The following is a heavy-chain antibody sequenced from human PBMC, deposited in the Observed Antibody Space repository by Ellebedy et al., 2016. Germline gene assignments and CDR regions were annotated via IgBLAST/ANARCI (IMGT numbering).Heavy chain of an antibody. CDR2: IYYSGST. CDR3: AREYSGSFDY. D-gene: IGHD1-26*01. V-gene: IGHV4-61*01. Sequence: SETLSLTCTVSGGSISSSSYYWSWIRQPPGKGLEWIGYIYYSGSTNYNPSLKSRVTISVDTSKNQFSLKLSSVTAADTAVYYCAREYSGSFDYWGQGTLVTVSS. CDR1: GGSISSSSYY. J-gene: IGHJ4*02.